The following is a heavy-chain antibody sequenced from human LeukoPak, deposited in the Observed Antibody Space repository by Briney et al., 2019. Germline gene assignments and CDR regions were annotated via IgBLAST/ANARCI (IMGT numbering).Heavy chain of an antibody. J-gene: IGHJ3*02. D-gene: IGHD3-22*01. CDR2: INPNSGGT. V-gene: IGHV1-2*02. CDR3: ARKQTYYYDSSGYYFAAFDI. Sequence: GASVKVSCKASGYTFTGYYMHWVRQAPGQGLEWMGGINPNSGGTNYAQKFQGRVTMTRDTSISTAYMELSRLRSDDTAVYYCARKQTYYYDSSGYYFAAFDIWGQGTMVTVSS. CDR1: GYTFTGYY.